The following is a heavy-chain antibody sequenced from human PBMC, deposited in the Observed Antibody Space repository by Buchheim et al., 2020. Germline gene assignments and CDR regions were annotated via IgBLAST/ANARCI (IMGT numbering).Heavy chain of an antibody. D-gene: IGHD6-13*01. J-gene: IGHJ6*02. Sequence: QVQLVQSGGEVKEPGASLKVSCKGSGYRFSGYTITWVRQAPGQGLECMGWISPFNGNVKYAPTFQGRLTMTTDTFTGTAYMELRSLTSDDTALYYCARDGGIAAHYYHYGLDAWGQGT. V-gene: IGHV1-18*01. CDR1: GYRFSGYT. CDR3: ARDGGIAAHYYHYGLDA. CDR2: ISPFNGNV.